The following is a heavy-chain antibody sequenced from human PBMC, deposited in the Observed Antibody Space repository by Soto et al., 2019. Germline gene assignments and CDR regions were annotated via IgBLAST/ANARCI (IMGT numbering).Heavy chain of an antibody. CDR1: GGSMTGVGDY. J-gene: IGHJ5*02. CDR2: MHYSGTT. Sequence: QVQLQESGPGLVKPSQTLSLTYTVSGGSMTGVGDYWSWIRQHPGQGLAWIGYMHYSGTTYYNPSHKSRVVISVDTCQNEFSRYLRSVTAADTAVYYCAREWTAVTWWANWFDAWGQGTLVTVSA. D-gene: IGHD2-15*01. CDR3: AREWTAVTWWANWFDA. V-gene: IGHV4-31*03.